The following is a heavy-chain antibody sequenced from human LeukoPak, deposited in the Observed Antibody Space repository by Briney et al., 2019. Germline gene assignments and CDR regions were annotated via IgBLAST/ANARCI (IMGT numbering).Heavy chain of an antibody. CDR2: IYYSGST. D-gene: IGHD5-18*01. Sequence: SETLSLTCTVSGGSVSSGSYYWSWIRQPPGKGLEWIGYIYYSGSTNYNPSLKSRVTISVDTSKNQFSLKLSSVTAADTAVYYCARAGYSYGSYYYYGMDVWGQGTTVTVSS. CDR3: ARAGYSYGSYYYYGMDV. V-gene: IGHV4-61*01. CDR1: GGSVSSGSYY. J-gene: IGHJ6*02.